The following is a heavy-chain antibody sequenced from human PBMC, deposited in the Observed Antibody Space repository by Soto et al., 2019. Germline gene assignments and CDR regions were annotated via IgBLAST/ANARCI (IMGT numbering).Heavy chain of an antibody. CDR1: GYTLTSYG. CDR3: ATRSPAIDY. Sequence: ASVKVSCKTSGYTLTSYGISWVRQAPGQGLEWMGWITTDKGKTTYAQKFQGRVTMTTDTSTSTAYMELRSLRSDDTAVYYCATRSPAIDYWGQGTLVTVST. CDR2: ITTDKGKT. J-gene: IGHJ4*02. V-gene: IGHV1-18*01.